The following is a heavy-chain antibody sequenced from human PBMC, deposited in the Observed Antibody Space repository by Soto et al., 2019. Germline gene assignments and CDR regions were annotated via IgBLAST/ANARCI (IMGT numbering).Heavy chain of an antibody. J-gene: IGHJ3*02. Sequence: QVQLQESGPGLVKPSETLSLTCTVSGGSISSYYWSWIRQPPGKGLEWIGDIYYSGSTNYNPSLKTRXTXSXHTSKNQFSLKLSSVTAADTAVYFCARRYGLSAFDIWGQGTMVTVSS. CDR1: GGSISSYY. CDR3: ARRYGLSAFDI. D-gene: IGHD3-10*01. V-gene: IGHV4-59*08. CDR2: IYYSGST.